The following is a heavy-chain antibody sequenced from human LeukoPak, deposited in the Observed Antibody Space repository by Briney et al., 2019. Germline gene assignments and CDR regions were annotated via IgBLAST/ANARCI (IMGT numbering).Heavy chain of an antibody. Sequence: ASVKVSCKASGYTFTGYYMHWVRQAPGQGLEWMGWINPNSGGTNYAQKFQGRVTMTRDTSTSTAYMELSGLRSDDTAVYYCARDKSRYYYDSSDAFDIWGQGTMVTVSS. V-gene: IGHV1-2*02. CDR3: ARDKSRYYYDSSDAFDI. J-gene: IGHJ3*02. CDR2: INPNSGGT. D-gene: IGHD3-22*01. CDR1: GYTFTGYY.